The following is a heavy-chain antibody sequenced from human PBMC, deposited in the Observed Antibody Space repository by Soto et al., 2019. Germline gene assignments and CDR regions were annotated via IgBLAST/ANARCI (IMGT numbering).Heavy chain of an antibody. CDR2: ISYRGST. V-gene: IGHV4-59*01. CDR1: AGSITTSY. Sequence: SETLSLTCTVSAGSITTSYWSWIRQPLGKALEWIGYISYRGSTNYNPSLKSRLTISIDTAKSQISLKLTSMTTADTAVYYCASSGIVGREVNTWFDPWGEGTLVTVSS. J-gene: IGHJ5*02. CDR3: ASSGIVGREVNTWFDP. D-gene: IGHD3-22*01.